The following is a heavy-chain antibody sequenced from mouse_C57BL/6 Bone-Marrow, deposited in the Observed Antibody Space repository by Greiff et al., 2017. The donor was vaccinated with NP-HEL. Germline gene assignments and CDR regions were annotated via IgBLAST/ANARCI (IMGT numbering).Heavy chain of an antibody. J-gene: IGHJ1*03. D-gene: IGHD2-4*01. CDR2: IRNKANNHAT. CDR1: GFTFSDAW. V-gene: IGHV6-6*01. CDR3: TRPGDYDEKYFDV. Sequence: EVKLVESGGGLVQPGGSMKLSCAASGFTFSDAWMDWVRQSPEKGLEWVAEIRNKANNHATYYAESVKGRFTISRDDSKSSVYLQMNSLRAEDTGIYYCTRPGDYDEKYFDVWGTGTTVTVSS.